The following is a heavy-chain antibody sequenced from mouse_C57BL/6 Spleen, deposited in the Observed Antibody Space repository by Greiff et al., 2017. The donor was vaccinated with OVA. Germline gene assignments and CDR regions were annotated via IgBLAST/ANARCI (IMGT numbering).Heavy chain of an antibody. V-gene: IGHV1-69*01. Sequence: VQLQEPGAELVMPGASVKLSCKASGYTFTSYWMHWVKQRPGQGLEWIGEIDPSDSYTNYNQKFKGKSTLTVDKSSSTAYMQLSSLTSEDSAVYYCARVLPLWYFDVWGTGTTVTVSS. CDR1: GYTFTSYW. J-gene: IGHJ1*03. CDR2: IDPSDSYT. CDR3: ARVLPLWYFDV.